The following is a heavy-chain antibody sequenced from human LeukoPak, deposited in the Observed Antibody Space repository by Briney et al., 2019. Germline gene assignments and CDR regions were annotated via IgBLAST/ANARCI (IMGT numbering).Heavy chain of an antibody. CDR2: VNPNSGDT. Sequence: ASVKVSCKASGYTFTAYYLHWVRQAPGQGLEWMGWVNPNSGDTKYAQIFQGRVTMTRGTLSSTVYMELSSLRFDDTAVYYCARDGELGWFDPWGQGSLVSVSS. J-gene: IGHJ5*02. V-gene: IGHV1-2*02. D-gene: IGHD7-27*01. CDR1: GYTFTAYY. CDR3: ARDGELGWFDP.